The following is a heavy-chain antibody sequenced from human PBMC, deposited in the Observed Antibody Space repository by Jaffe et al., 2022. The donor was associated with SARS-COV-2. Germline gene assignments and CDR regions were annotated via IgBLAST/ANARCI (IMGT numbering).Heavy chain of an antibody. V-gene: IGHV3-30*18. D-gene: IGHD1-26*01. J-gene: IGHJ4*02. CDR1: GFTFSSYG. CDR3: AKFATIVGATSDY. Sequence: QVQLVESGGGVVQPGRSLRLSCAASGFTFSSYGMHWVRQAPGKGLEWVAVISYDGSNKYYADSVKGRFTISRDNSKNTLYLQMNSLRAEDTAVYYCAKFATIVGATSDYWGQGTLVTVSS. CDR2: ISYDGSNK.